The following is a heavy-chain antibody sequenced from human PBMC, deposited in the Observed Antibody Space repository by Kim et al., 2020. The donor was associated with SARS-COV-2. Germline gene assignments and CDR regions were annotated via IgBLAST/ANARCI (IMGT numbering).Heavy chain of an antibody. V-gene: IGHV3-30*18. Sequence: GGSLRLSCVASGFTFSNYGMHWVRQAPGKGLEWVGIVSHAGRNTYYTDSVKGRFTISRDNSKNTVFLQMNSLRTEDTALYYCVKEAGFAMIVEDYYFDYWGQGTLVTVSS. CDR1: GFTFSNYG. CDR3: VKEAGFAMIVEDYYFDY. CDR2: VSHAGRNT. D-gene: IGHD3-22*01. J-gene: IGHJ4*02.